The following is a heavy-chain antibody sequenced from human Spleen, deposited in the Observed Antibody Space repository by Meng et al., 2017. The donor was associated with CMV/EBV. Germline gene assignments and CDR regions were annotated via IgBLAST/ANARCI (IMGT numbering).Heavy chain of an antibody. J-gene: IGHJ4*02. Sequence: GRKETGKGGEGVEGIWYDGGRENKEDNEKGRYNISRDNSKNTLYLQMNSLRAEDTAVYYCAKDQRRDNSYGIDYWGQGTLVTVSS. D-gene: IGHD5-18*01. CDR2: IWYDGGRE. CDR3: AKDQRRDNSYGIDY. V-gene: IGHV3-33*06.